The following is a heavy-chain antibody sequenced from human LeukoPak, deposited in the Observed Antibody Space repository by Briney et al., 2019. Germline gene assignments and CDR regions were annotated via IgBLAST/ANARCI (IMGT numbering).Heavy chain of an antibody. Sequence: PGGSLRLSCAASGFTFDDYAMHWVRQAPGKGLEWVSGISWNSGSIGYADSVKGRFTISRDNAKNSLYLQMNSLRPEDTAVYYCAREMDGSSDYWGPGTLVTVSS. J-gene: IGHJ4*02. CDR3: AREMDGSSDY. CDR2: ISWNSGSI. D-gene: IGHD3-10*01. V-gene: IGHV3-9*01. CDR1: GFTFDDYA.